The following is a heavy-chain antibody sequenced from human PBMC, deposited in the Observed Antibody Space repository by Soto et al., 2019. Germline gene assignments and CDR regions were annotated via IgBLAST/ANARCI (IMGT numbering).Heavy chain of an antibody. CDR3: ARGASNSSGYYYYYYGMDV. V-gene: IGHV3-11*05. J-gene: IGHJ6*02. CDR2: ISSSSSYT. Sequence: QVQLVESGGGLVKPGGSLRLSCAASGFTFSDYYMSWIRQAPGKGPEWVSYISSSSSYTNYADSVKGRFTISRDNAKNSLYLQMNSLRDEDTAVYYCARGASNSSGYYYYYYGMDVWVQGTTVTVSS. CDR1: GFTFSDYY. D-gene: IGHD6-19*01.